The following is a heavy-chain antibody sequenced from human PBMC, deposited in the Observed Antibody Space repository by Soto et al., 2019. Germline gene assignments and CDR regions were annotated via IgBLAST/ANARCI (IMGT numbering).Heavy chain of an antibody. Sequence: EVQLVESGGGLVKPGGSLRLSCEASGFLFSTYIMNWVRQAPGKGLEWVSSISSSSEMFTYYVDSVKGRFTISRDNAKNSLYLQMNSLRAEDTGVYYCVRNPSERDCTTTRCNIWGQGTLVTVSS. J-gene: IGHJ4*02. CDR3: VRNPSERDCTTTRCNI. CDR1: GFLFSTYI. D-gene: IGHD2-2*01. V-gene: IGHV3-21*01. CDR2: ISSSSEMFT.